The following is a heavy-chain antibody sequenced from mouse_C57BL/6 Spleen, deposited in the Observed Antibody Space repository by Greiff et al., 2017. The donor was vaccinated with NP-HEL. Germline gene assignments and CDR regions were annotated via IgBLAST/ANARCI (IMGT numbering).Heavy chain of an antibody. CDR2: IDPANGNT. V-gene: IGHV14-3*01. D-gene: IGHD2-10*02. CDR3: ARAGGKGEYGDY. Sequence: VQLQQSVAELVRPGASVKLSCTASGFNIKNTYMPWVKQRPEQGLEWIGRIDPANGNTKYAPKFQGKATITADTASNTAYLQLSSLTSEDTAIYYGARAGGKGEYGDYWGKGTTLTVSS. J-gene: IGHJ2*01. CDR1: GFNIKNTY.